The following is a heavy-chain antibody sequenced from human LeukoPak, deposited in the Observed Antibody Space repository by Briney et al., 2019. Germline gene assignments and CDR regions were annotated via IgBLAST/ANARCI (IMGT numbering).Heavy chain of an antibody. CDR3: ATCYDRRGYKLDY. V-gene: IGHV4-31*03. CDR2: IYYSGST. J-gene: IGHJ4*02. Sequence: PSQTLSLTCTVSGGSISSGGYYWSWIRQHPGKGLEWIGYIYYSGSTYYNPSLKSRVTISVDTSKNQFSLELNSVTAADTAIYYCATCYDRRGYKLDYWGQGTLVTVSS. D-gene: IGHD3-22*01. CDR1: GGSISSGGYY.